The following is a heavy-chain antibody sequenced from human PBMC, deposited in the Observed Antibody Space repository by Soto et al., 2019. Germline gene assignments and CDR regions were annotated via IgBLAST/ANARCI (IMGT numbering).Heavy chain of an antibody. V-gene: IGHV5-51*01. Sequence: PGESLKISCKGSGYSFTSYWIGWVRQMPGKGLEWMGIIYPGDSDTRYSPSFQGQVTISADKSISTAYLQWSSLKASDTAMYYCARHNWNLPYYYYGMEVWGQGTTVTVSS. D-gene: IGHD1-7*01. J-gene: IGHJ6*02. CDR1: GYSFTSYW. CDR3: ARHNWNLPYYYYGMEV. CDR2: IYPGDSDT.